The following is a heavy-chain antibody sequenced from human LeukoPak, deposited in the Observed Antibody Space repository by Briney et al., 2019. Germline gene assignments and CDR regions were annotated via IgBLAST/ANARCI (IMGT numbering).Heavy chain of an antibody. CDR2: ISYDGSNK. CDR1: GFTFSSYG. V-gene: IGHV3-30*18. Sequence: GGSLRLSCAASGFTFSSYGMHWVRQAPGKGLEWVAVISYDGSNKYYADSVKGRFTISRDNSKNTLYLQMNSLRAEDTAVYYCAKDGGLGYYGSDDYWGQGTLVAVSS. CDR3: AKDGGLGYYGSDDY. D-gene: IGHD3-10*01. J-gene: IGHJ4*02.